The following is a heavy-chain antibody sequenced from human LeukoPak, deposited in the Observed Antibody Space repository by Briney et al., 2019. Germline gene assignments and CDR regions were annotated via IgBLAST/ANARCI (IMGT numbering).Heavy chain of an antibody. CDR1: GFTFSSYE. V-gene: IGHV3-48*03. D-gene: IGHD6-19*01. J-gene: IGHJ4*02. Sequence: GGSLRLSCAASGFTFSSYEMNWVRQAPGKGLEWVSYISSSGSTIYYADSVKGRFTISRDNAKNSLYLQMNSLRAEDTAAYYCARDSPKYSSGWYSLFDYWGQGTLVTVSS. CDR3: ARDSPKYSSGWYSLFDY. CDR2: ISSSGSTI.